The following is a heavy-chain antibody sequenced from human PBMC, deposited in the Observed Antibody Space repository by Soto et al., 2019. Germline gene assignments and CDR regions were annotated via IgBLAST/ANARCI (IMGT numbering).Heavy chain of an antibody. CDR1: GFTFSRYS. D-gene: IGHD2-21*01. V-gene: IGHV3-48*01. CDR2: ISSSSSTI. CDR3: ARGWGYGEVNDY. J-gene: IGHJ4*02. Sequence: VHLVESGGGLVQPGGSLRLSCAASGFTFSRYSMNWVRQASGKGLEWISYISSSSSTIKYADSVKDRFTISRDNAKNSLYLQVSSLRAEDTAVYYCARGWGYGEVNDYWGQGTLVTVSS.